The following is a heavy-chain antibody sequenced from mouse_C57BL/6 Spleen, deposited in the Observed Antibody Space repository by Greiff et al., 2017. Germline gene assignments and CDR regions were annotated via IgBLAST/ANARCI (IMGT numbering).Heavy chain of an antibody. Sequence: QVQLQQSGAELAKPGASVKLSCKASGYTFTSYWMHWVKQRPGQGLEWIGYINPSSGYTKYNQKFKDKATFTADKSSSTAYLQLSSLTYEDSAVYYCARDGDYYFDYWGQGTTLTVSS. CDR1: GYTFTSYW. J-gene: IGHJ2*01. V-gene: IGHV1-7*01. CDR3: ARDGDYYFDY. D-gene: IGHD2-3*01. CDR2: INPSSGYT.